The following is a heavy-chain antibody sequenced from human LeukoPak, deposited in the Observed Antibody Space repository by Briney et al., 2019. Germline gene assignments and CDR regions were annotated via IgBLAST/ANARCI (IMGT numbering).Heavy chain of an antibody. CDR1: GGSISSSSYY. D-gene: IGHD3-10*01. J-gene: IGHJ4*02. Sequence: SETLSLTCTVSGGSISSSSYYWGWIRQPPGKGLEWIGSIHYSGSTYYNPSLKSRVTISVDTSKNQFSLKLSSVTAADTAVYYCARGSGLLWFGEFDYWGQGTLVTVSS. CDR2: IHYSGST. V-gene: IGHV4-39*07. CDR3: ARGSGLLWFGEFDY.